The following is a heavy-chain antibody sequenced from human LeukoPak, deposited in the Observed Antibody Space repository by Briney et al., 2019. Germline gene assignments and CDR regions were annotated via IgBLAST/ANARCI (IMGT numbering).Heavy chain of an antibody. Sequence: ASVKVSCKASGYTFTGYYMHWVRQAPGQGLEWMGWINPNSGGTNYAQKFQGRVNMTRDTSISTAYMELSRLRSDDTAVYYCARVGSSGWYDYGMDVWGQGTTVTVSS. D-gene: IGHD6-19*01. CDR3: ARVGSSGWYDYGMDV. CDR1: GYTFTGYY. J-gene: IGHJ6*02. V-gene: IGHV1-2*02. CDR2: INPNSGGT.